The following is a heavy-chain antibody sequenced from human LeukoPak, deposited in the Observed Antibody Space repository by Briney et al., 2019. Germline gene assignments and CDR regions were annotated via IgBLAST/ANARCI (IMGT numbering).Heavy chain of an antibody. D-gene: IGHD1-26*01. CDR1: GGSFSGYY. V-gene: IGHV4-34*01. J-gene: IGHJ5*02. CDR2: INHSGST. Sequence: PSETLSLTCAVYGGSFSGYYWNWIRQPPGKGLEWIGEINHSGSTNYSPSLKSRVTISVDTSKNQFSLKLTSVTAADTAEYYCARALVGATNWFDPWGQGTLVTVSS. CDR3: ARALVGATNWFDP.